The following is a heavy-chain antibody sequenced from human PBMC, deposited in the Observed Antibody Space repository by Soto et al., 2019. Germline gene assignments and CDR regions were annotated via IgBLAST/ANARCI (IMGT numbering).Heavy chain of an antibody. CDR1: PVGFSGLG. D-gene: IGHD1-1*01. CDR3: ANPLLEGPYYYGMDV. V-gene: IGHV3-23*01. J-gene: IGHJ6*02. Sequence: EVQLLESGGRLVQPGQSLRLSCAASPVGFSGLGMSWVRQAPGKGLEWVSTISGSGGSTYYADSVKGRFTISRDNSKNTLYLQMNSLRAEDTAVYYCANPLLEGPYYYGMDVWGQGTTVTVSS. CDR2: ISGSGGST.